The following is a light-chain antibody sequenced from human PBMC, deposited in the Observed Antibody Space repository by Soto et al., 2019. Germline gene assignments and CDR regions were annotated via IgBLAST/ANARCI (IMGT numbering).Light chain of an antibody. CDR1: ISDVGGYNY. Sequence: QSVLTQPASVSGSPGQSITISCTGTISDVGGYNYVSWYQQHPGKAPKLMIYEVSNRPSGVSNRFSGSKSDNTASLTISGLQAEDEADYYCSSYTSSGTYVFGTGTKLTVL. V-gene: IGLV2-14*01. CDR2: EVS. CDR3: SSYTSSGTYV. J-gene: IGLJ1*01.